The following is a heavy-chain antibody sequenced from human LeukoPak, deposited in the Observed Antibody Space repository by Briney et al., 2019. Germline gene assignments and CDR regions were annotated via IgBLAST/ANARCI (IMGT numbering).Heavy chain of an antibody. CDR3: ARGALGDGGPYYFDY. CDR1: GYTFTGYY. Sequence: ASVKVSCKASGYTFTGYYLHWVRQAPGQGFQWMGWISPNSGGTNYAQNFQGRVIMTRDTSISTAYMELSRLRSDDAAVYYCARGALGDGGPYYFDYWGQGTLVTVSS. D-gene: IGHD3-16*01. J-gene: IGHJ4*02. CDR2: ISPNSGGT. V-gene: IGHV1-2*02.